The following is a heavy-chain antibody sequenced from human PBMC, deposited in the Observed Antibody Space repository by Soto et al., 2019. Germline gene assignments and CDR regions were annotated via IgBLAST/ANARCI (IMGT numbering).Heavy chain of an antibody. Sequence: QVQLLQSGAEVKKPGSSVKVSCKVSGGAFNNYALNWVRHGPGQGLEWLGGIIPLHNTSNYSLKFLGRVTVTADISSTTVYMELNSLTSDDTATYYCASLSNSNPLYYDGLDVWGQGTTVTVSS. CDR3: ASLSNSNPLYYDGLDV. CDR2: IIPLHNTS. J-gene: IGHJ6*02. V-gene: IGHV1-69*06. D-gene: IGHD3-10*01. CDR1: GGAFNNYA.